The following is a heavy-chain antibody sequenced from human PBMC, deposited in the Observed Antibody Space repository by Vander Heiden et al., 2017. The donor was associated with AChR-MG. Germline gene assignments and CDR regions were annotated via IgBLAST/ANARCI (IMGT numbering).Heavy chain of an antibody. CDR1: AFNFRTYW. CDR2: INQDESEK. Sequence: EVQLVESGGGLVQPGGCLRLSCAASAFNFRTYWMSWVRPTPEKGLEWVANINQDESEKFYGDSAKGRFTVSRDNSKNSLYLQMNSLRGDDTAMYYCAKFSEATSVFHFWGQGTPVTVSS. D-gene: IGHD5-12*01. V-gene: IGHV3-7*01. J-gene: IGHJ4*02. CDR3: AKFSEATSVFHF.